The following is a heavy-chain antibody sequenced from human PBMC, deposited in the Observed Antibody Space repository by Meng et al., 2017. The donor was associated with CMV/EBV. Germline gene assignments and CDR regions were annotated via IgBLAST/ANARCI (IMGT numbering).Heavy chain of an antibody. D-gene: IGHD3-10*01. CDR3: AKSRGGYGSGSYYTFDS. CDR1: GVTFSSYA. V-gene: IGHV3-23*01. J-gene: IGHJ4*02. CDR2: ITGGAGST. Sequence: GGSLRLSCTASGVTFSSYAWSWVRQAPGKGLEWVSTITGGAGSTYTADSVQGRFNISTDKSKNTLYLQMSSLRGEDTAIYFCAKSRGGYGSGSYYTFDSWGQGTLVTVSS.